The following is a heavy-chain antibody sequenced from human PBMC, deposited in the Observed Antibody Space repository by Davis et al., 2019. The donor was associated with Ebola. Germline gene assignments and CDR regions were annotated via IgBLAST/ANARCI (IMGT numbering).Heavy chain of an antibody. J-gene: IGHJ5*02. Sequence: ASVKVSCKASGYTFTSYGISWVRQAPGQGLEWMGWMNPNSGNTGYAQKFQGRVTMTRNTSISTAYMELSSLRSEDTAVYYCARGLGYYGSGSLWFDPWGLGTLVTVSS. CDR2: MNPNSGNT. CDR1: GYTFTSYG. V-gene: IGHV1-8*02. D-gene: IGHD3-10*01. CDR3: ARGLGYYGSGSLWFDP.